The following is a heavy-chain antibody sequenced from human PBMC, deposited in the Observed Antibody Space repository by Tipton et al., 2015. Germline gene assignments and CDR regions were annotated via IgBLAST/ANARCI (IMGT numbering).Heavy chain of an antibody. CDR3: ARDPSHYFYDSSGFLDY. CDR2: IWHDGSNK. CDR1: GFTFSSYG. J-gene: IGHJ4*01. V-gene: IGHV3-33*01. D-gene: IGHD3-22*01. Sequence: SGFTFSSYGMHWVRQAPGKGLEWVAVIWHDGSNKYYADSVKGRFTISRDNSKYTLYLQMNSLRAEDTAIYYCARDPSHYFYDSSGFLDYWGHGPLVTVSS.